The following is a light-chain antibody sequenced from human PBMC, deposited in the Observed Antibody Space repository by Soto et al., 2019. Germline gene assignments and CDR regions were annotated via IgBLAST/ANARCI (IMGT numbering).Light chain of an antibody. V-gene: IGLV2-14*01. J-gene: IGLJ1*01. CDR2: EVT. CDR3: FSYTSSGTYV. Sequence: QSVLTQPASVSGSPGQSITISCTGTSSDIGGHHFVSWYQQQSGKAPKLVIYEVTDRPSGVSDRFSGSKSGNTASLTISGLQPEDEADYYCFSYTSSGTYVFGTGTKVTVL. CDR1: SSDIGGHHF.